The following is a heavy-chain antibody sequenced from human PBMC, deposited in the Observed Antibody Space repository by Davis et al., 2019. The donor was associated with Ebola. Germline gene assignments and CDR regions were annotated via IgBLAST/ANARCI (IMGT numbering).Heavy chain of an antibody. CDR1: GYTFTGYY. D-gene: IGHD4-17*01. CDR3: ARAGGGDYVLDY. V-gene: IGHV1-2*02. Sequence: ASVKVSCKASGYTFTGYYMHWVRQAPGQGLEWMGWINPNSGGTNYAQKFQGRITMTRDTSISTAYMELSRLRSDDTAVYYCARAGGGDYVLDYWGQGTLVTVSS. J-gene: IGHJ4*02. CDR2: INPNSGGT.